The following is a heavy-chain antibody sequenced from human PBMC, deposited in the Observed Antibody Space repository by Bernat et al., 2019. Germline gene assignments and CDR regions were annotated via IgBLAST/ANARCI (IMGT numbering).Heavy chain of an antibody. Sequence: EVQLVQSGGGLVQPGGSLRVSCAASGFSIGSYDMNWVRQAPGKGLAWVAHISSTSSTIYYADSVKGRFTISRDNDNNSLYLQMSSLRAEDTAVYYCARDGFFGSEIWVRHYYGMDIWGQGTTVTVSS. CDR3: ARDGFFGSEIWVRHYYGMDI. D-gene: IGHD3-10*01. CDR2: ISSTSSTI. J-gene: IGHJ6*02. CDR1: GFSIGSYD. V-gene: IGHV3-48*01.